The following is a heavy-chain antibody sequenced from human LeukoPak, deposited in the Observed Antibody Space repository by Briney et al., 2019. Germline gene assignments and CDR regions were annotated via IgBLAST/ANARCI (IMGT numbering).Heavy chain of an antibody. Sequence: GESLKVSCQGSGYSFTSYWISWVRQMPGKGLEWMGRIDPSDSYTNYSPSFQGHVTISADKSISTAYLQWSSLKASDTAMYYCARHETAFYDSSGPGGYWGQGTLVTVSS. CDR1: GYSFTSYW. D-gene: IGHD3-22*01. J-gene: IGHJ4*02. CDR3: ARHETAFYDSSGPGGY. CDR2: IDPSDSYT. V-gene: IGHV5-10-1*01.